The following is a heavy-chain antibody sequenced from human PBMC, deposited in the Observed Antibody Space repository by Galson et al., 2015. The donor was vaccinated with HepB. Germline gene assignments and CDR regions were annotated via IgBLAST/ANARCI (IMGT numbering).Heavy chain of an antibody. CDR2: ITPRGDAT. J-gene: IGHJ4*02. CDR1: GFSFSTTD. CDR3: VKNSGNYSP. V-gene: IGHV3-23*02. Sequence: SLRLSCAASGFSFSTTDMSWVRQAPGRGLEWVSTITPRGDATYYGDPVRGRFTISRDNSRNTLYLQMTSLTAEDTALYSCVKNSGNYSPWGQGTLVTVSS. D-gene: IGHD3-10*01.